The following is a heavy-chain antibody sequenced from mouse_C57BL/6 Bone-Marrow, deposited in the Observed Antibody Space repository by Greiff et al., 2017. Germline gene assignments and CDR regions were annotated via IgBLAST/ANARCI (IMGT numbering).Heavy chain of an antibody. CDR1: GYTFTSYG. CDR2: IYPRNGNT. J-gene: IGHJ3*01. CDR3: ATLREAY. Sequence: QVQLQQSGAELARPGASVKLSCTASGYTFTSYGISWVKQRTGQGLEWIGEIYPRNGNTYYNEKFKGKATLTADKSSRTAYMELRSLTAEDAAVYFCATLREAYWGQGTLVTVSA. V-gene: IGHV1-81*01. D-gene: IGHD1-1*01.